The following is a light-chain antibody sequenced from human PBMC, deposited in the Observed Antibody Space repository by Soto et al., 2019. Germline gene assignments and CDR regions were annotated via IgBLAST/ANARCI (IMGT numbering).Light chain of an antibody. J-gene: IGLJ1*01. V-gene: IGLV2-14*01. Sequence: QSALTQPASVSGSPGQSITISCTGTSSDVGAYNFVSWYQQHPGKAPKLMIYEVTNRPSGVSNRFSGSKSGNMASLTISGLQAEDEADYYCSSYTISSTRLFGTGTKLTVL. CDR1: SSDVGAYNF. CDR2: EVT. CDR3: SSYTISSTRL.